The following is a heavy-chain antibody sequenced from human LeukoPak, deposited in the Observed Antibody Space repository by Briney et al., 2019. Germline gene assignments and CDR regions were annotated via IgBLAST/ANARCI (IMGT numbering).Heavy chain of an antibody. D-gene: IGHD3-9*01. CDR3: AKGRARVRYFDWSFTSGFDY. CDR1: GFTFSSYG. CDR2: IRYDGSNK. J-gene: IGHJ4*02. Sequence: PGGTLRLSCAASGFTFSSYGMHWVRQAPGKGLEWVAFIRYDGSNKYYADSVKGRFTISRDNSKNTLYLQMNSLRAEDTAVYYCAKGRARVRYFDWSFTSGFDYWGQGTLVTVSS. V-gene: IGHV3-30*02.